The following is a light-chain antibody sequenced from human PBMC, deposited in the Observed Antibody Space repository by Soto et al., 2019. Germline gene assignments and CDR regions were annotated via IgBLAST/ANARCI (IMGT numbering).Light chain of an antibody. J-gene: IGLJ1*01. V-gene: IGLV1-47*01. CDR3: AALDDSLRLYV. CDR2: RNN. CDR1: SSHIGSNY. Sequence: QSVLTQPPSASGTPGQRVTISCSGSSSHIGSNYVYWYQQPPGTAPKLLIYRNNQRPSGVPDRFSGSKSGTSASLSISGLRSEDEADYYCAALDDSLRLYVFGTGTKLTVL.